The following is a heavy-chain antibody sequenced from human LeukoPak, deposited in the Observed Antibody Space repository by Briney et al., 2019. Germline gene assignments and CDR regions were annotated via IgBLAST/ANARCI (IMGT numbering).Heavy chain of an antibody. CDR3: ARGPPRTGRERYFDY. CDR2: IYYRGTT. Sequence: PSETLSLTCTVSGGSISDYYWNWIRQPPGKGLEWIGYIYYRGTTNYNPSLNSRVTISLDSSKNQFSLKLSSVTAADTAVYYCARGPPRTGRERYFDYWGQGTLVSASS. J-gene: IGHJ4*02. V-gene: IGHV4-59*01. D-gene: IGHD1-1*01. CDR1: GGSISDYY.